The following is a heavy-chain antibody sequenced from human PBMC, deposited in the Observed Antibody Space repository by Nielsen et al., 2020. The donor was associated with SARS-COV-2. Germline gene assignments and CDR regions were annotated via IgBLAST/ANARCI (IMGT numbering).Heavy chain of an antibody. CDR1: GGSISSYY. D-gene: IGHD3-3*01. V-gene: IGHV4-59*01. J-gene: IGHJ5*01. Sequence: SETLSLTCTVSGGSISSYYWSWIRQPPGKGLEWIGYIYYSGSTNYNPSLKSRVTISVDTSKNQFSLKLSSVTAADTAVYYCARHPRITIFGVVIIGWFDSWGQGTLATVSS. CDR3: ARHPRITIFGVVIIGWFDS. CDR2: IYYSGST.